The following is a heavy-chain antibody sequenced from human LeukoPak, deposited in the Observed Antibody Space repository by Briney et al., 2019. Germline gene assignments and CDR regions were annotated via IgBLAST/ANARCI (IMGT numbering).Heavy chain of an antibody. D-gene: IGHD5-18*01. V-gene: IGHV3-23*01. CDR3: AKDRGGIVDTAMVIPY. Sequence: GGSLRLSCAASGFTFSSYAMSWVRHAPGKGLEWVSAFSGSGGSTYYADSVKGRSTISRDNSKNTLYLQMNSLRAEDTAVYYCAKDRGGIVDTAMVIPYWGQGTLVTVSS. CDR2: FSGSGGST. CDR1: GFTFSSYA. J-gene: IGHJ4*02.